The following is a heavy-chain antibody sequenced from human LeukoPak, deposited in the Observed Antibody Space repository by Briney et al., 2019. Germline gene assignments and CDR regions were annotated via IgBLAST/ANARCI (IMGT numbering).Heavy chain of an antibody. CDR2: IYTSGST. CDR3: ARGRYHYYYMDV. J-gene: IGHJ6*03. CDR1: GGSISSSSYY. Sequence: SETLSLTCTVSGGSISSSSYYWGWIRQPAGKGLEWIGRIYTSGSTNYNPSLKSRVTISVDTSKNQFSLKLSSVTAADTAVYYCARGRYHYYYMDVWGKGTTVTVSS. D-gene: IGHD1-14*01. V-gene: IGHV4-61*02.